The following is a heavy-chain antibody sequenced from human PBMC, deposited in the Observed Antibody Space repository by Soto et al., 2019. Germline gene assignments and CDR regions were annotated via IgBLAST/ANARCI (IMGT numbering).Heavy chain of an antibody. D-gene: IGHD2-21*01. CDR3: ARAGVVVQDAIFDY. Sequence: QVQLVQSGAEVKKPGSSVKVSSKASGGTFSSYAISWVRQAPGQGLEWMGGIIPIFGTANYAQKFQGRVTITADESTSTAYMELSSLRSEDTAVYYCARAGVVVQDAIFDYWGQGTLVTVSS. J-gene: IGHJ4*02. CDR2: IIPIFGTA. CDR1: GGTFSSYA. V-gene: IGHV1-69*01.